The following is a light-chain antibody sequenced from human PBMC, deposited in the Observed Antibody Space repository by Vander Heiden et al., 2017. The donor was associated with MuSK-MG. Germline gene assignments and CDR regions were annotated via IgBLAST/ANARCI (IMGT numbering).Light chain of an antibody. V-gene: IGKV1-39*01. CDR2: AAS. Sequence: DIQMTQSPSSLSASVGDRVTITCRASQSISSYLNWYQQKPGKAPKLLIYAASSLQSGVPSRFSGSGSGTDFTLTIIILQPEDFATYYCQQSDSTPFTFGHGTKVDIK. CDR3: QQSDSTPFT. CDR1: QSISSY. J-gene: IGKJ3*01.